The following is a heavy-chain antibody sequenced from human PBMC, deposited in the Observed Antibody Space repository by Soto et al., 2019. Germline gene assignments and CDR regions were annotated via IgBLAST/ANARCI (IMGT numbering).Heavy chain of an antibody. CDR1: RGTFGSYA. V-gene: IGHV1-69*01. CDR3: ARSHGSSTSLEIYYYYYYGMDV. J-gene: IGHJ6*02. Sequence: QVQLVQSGAEVKKPGSSVKVSCKASRGTFGSYAISWVRQAPGQGLEWMGGIIPIPGTANYAQKFQGRVTIAADESTSTAYMELSSRRSEDTAVYYCARSHGSSTSLEIYYYYYYGMDVWGQGTTVTVSS. CDR2: IIPIPGTA. D-gene: IGHD2-2*01.